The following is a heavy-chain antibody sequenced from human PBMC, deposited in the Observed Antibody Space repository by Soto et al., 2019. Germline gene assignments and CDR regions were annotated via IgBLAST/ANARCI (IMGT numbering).Heavy chain of an antibody. CDR2: ISGSGGTT. Sequence: EVQLLESGGGLVQPGGSLRLSCAASGFTFSSYAMTWVRQAPGKGLDWVSGISGSGGTTYYSDSVKGRFTISRDNPKNTVYVQMNSLRPEDTAIYYCAEERNDLWSGTTGGFDHWGQGLLVTFSS. CDR1: GFTFSSYA. CDR3: AEERNDLWSGTTGGFDH. J-gene: IGHJ4*02. D-gene: IGHD3-3*01. V-gene: IGHV3-23*01.